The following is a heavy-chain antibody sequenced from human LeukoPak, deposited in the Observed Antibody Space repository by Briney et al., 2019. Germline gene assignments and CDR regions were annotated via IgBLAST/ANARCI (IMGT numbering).Heavy chain of an antibody. CDR3: AKVGYCSGSSCSNLEC. J-gene: IGHJ4*01. CDR2: ICRSVDNT. D-gene: IGHD2-15*01. Sequence: PVGSLRDSCVASGFTLSNNARNSVRAAPGRGGWWVSRICRSVDNTHYAHTLKGRFTISRDKSKNTLYLQMNSLRAEDTAVYYCAKVGYCSGSSCSNLECWGHGTLVTVSS. CDR1: GFTLSNNA. V-gene: IGHV3-23*01.